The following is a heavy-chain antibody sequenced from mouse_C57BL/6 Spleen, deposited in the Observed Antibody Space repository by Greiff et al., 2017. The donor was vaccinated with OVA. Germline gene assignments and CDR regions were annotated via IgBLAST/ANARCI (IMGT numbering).Heavy chain of an antibody. CDR3: TRADTVVATDAMDY. CDR2: IDPETGGT. D-gene: IGHD1-1*01. V-gene: IGHV1-15*01. Sequence: QVQLKESGAELVRPGASVTLSCKASGYTFTDYEMHWVKQTPVHGLEWIGAIDPETGGTAYNQKFKGKAILTADKSSSTAYMELRSLTSEDSAVYYCTRADTVVATDAMDYWGQGTSGTVSS. J-gene: IGHJ4*01. CDR1: GYTFTDYE.